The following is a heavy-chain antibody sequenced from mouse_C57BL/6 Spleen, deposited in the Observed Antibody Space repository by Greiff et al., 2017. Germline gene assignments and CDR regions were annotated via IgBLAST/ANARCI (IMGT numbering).Heavy chain of an antibody. CDR3: AKHDYWYFDV. V-gene: IGHV5-17*01. CDR1: GFTFSDYG. J-gene: IGHJ1*03. D-gene: IGHD2-3*01. CDR2: ISSGSSTI. Sequence: EVKLVESGGGLVKPGGSLKLSCAASGFTFSDYGMHWVRQAPEKGLEWVAYISSGSSTIYYADTVKGRFTIPRANTQNTLFLQMTSLRSEDTAMYYCAKHDYWYFDVWGTGTTVTVSS.